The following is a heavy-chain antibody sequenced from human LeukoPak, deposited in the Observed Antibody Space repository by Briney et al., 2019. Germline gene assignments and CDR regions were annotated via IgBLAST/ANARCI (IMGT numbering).Heavy chain of an antibody. CDR1: GYTFTSYG. CDR3: ASPYCSSTSCYSNYYGMDV. Sequence: ASVKVSCKASGYTFTSYGISWVRQAPGQGLEWMGWISVYNGNTNYAQKLQGRVTMTTDTSTSTAYMELRSLRSDDTAVYYCASPYCSSTSCYSNYYGMDVWGQGTTVTVSS. J-gene: IGHJ6*02. V-gene: IGHV1-18*01. CDR2: ISVYNGNT. D-gene: IGHD2-2*02.